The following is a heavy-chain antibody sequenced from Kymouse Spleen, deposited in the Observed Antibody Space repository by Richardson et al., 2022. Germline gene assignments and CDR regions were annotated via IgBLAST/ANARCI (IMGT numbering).Heavy chain of an antibody. V-gene: IGHV3-30*18. J-gene: IGHJ6*02. CDR2: ISYDGSNK. CDR1: GFTFSSYG. CDR3: AKDWLHYYYGMDV. Sequence: QVQLVESGGGVVQPGRSLRLSCAASGFTFSSYGMHWVRQAPGKGLEWVAVISYDGSNKYYADSVKGRFTISRDNSKNTLYLQMNSLRAEDTAVYYCAKDWLHYYYGMDVWGQGTTVTVSS. D-gene: IGHD5-12*01,IGHD5-24*01.